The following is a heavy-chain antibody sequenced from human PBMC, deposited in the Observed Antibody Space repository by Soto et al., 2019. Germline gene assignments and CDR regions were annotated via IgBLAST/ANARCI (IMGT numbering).Heavy chain of an antibody. CDR2: IYYSGST. J-gene: IGHJ5*02. CDR3: ARDPAQYYYDSSGYWDWFDP. D-gene: IGHD3-22*01. CDR1: GGSVSSGSYY. V-gene: IGHV4-61*01. Sequence: PSEPLSLPCTVSGGSVSSGSYYWSWIRQPPGKGLEWIGYIYYSGSTNYNPSLKSRVTISVDTSKNQFSLKLSSVTAADTAVYYCARDPAQYYYDSSGYWDWFDPWGQGTLVTVSS.